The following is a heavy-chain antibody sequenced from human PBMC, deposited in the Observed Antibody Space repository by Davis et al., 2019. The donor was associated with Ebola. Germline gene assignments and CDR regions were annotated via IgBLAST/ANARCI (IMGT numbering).Heavy chain of an antibody. V-gene: IGHV3-66*01. J-gene: IGHJ4*02. CDR3: ARLYSISSGYFDS. D-gene: IGHD6-6*01. CDR2: IYSGGST. Sequence: GESLKISCAASGFTFSVYYMSWVRQAPGKGLEWVSVIYSGGSTYYADSVKGRFTISRDNSKNTLFLQMNSLRAEDTAVYYCARLYSISSGYFDSWGQGTLVTVSS. CDR1: GFTFSVYY.